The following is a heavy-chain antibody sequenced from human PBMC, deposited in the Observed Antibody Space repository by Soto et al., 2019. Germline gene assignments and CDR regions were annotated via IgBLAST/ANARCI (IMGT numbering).Heavy chain of an antibody. CDR1: GFSLSTSGMC. CDR3: ARDRRSYSSSFYYGMDV. D-gene: IGHD6-13*01. V-gene: IGHV2-70*01. CDR2: IDWDDDK. J-gene: IGHJ6*02. Sequence: ESGPTLVNPTQTLTLTCTFSGFSLSTSGMCVSWIRQPPGKALEWLALIDWDDDKYYSTSLKTRLTISKDTSKNQVVLTMTNMDPVDTATYYCARDRRSYSSSFYYGMDVWGQATTVTVYS.